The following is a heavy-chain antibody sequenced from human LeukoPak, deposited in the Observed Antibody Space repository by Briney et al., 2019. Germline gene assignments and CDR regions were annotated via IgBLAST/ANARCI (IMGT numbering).Heavy chain of an antibody. Sequence: PGGSLRLSCAASGFTVSGNFLNWVRQAPGKGLEWVSVIYAGGRTYYADSVQGRFIISRDTSKNTLSLQMNSLRAEDTAVYYCTFNLGSGSFGFDIWGQGTMVTVSS. J-gene: IGHJ3*02. CDR3: TFNLGSGSFGFDI. CDR2: IYAGGRT. D-gene: IGHD3-10*01. V-gene: IGHV3-53*01. CDR1: GFTVSGNF.